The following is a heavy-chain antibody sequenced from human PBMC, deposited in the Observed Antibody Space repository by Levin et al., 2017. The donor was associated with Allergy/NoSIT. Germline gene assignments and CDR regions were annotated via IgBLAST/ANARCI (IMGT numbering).Heavy chain of an antibody. J-gene: IGHJ4*02. CDR2: MYYSGST. Sequence: ESLKISCTVSGGSIGSSSYYWGWIRQPPGKGLEWIGSMYYSGSTYYKPSLKSRLTISVDTSKNQFSLKLTSVTAADTAVYYCARRFAASSNWDFDYWGQGTLVTVSS. D-gene: IGHD4-11*01. CDR3: ARRFAASSNWDFDY. V-gene: IGHV4-39*01. CDR1: GGSIGSSSYY.